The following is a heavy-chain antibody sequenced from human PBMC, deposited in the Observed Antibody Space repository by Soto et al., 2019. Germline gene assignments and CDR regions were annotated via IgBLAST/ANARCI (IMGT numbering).Heavy chain of an antibody. J-gene: IGHJ6*02. Sequence: EVQLLDSGGGLVQPGGALRLSCSASGFIFSSSAMNWVRQAPGKGLEWVSAISGSGGSIYYADSVKGRFTISRDNSKTTLYLQMDSLRAEDTAVYYCAKGGGDSLRYGMDVWGQGTTVNVSS. CDR2: ISGSGGSI. CDR1: GFIFSSSA. D-gene: IGHD2-21*02. CDR3: AKGGGDSLRYGMDV. V-gene: IGHV3-23*01.